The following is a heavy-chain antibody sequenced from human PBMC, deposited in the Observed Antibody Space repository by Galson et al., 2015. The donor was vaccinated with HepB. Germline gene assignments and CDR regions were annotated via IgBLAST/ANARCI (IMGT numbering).Heavy chain of an antibody. Sequence: SLRLSCAASDFTVSSNYMSWVRQAPGKGLEWVSVIYSGGTTYYADSVKGRFTISRDNSKNTLYLQMNSLRAEDTAVYYCARDAMYCSGGGCYSGWGQGTLVTVSS. CDR3: ARDAMYCSGGGCYSG. CDR1: DFTVSSNY. V-gene: IGHV3-53*01. CDR2: IYSGGTT. D-gene: IGHD2-15*01. J-gene: IGHJ4*02.